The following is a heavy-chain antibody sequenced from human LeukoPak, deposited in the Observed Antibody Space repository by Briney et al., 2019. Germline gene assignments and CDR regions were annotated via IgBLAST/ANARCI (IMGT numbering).Heavy chain of an antibody. CDR2: ISGSGGST. J-gene: IGHJ4*02. D-gene: IGHD3-22*01. V-gene: IGHV3-23*01. CDR3: AKALANYYDSSGLLDY. CDR1: GFTFSSYA. Sequence: GGSLRLSCAASGFTFSSYAMSWVRQAPGKGLEWVSAISGSGGSTYYADSVKGRFTISRDNSKNTLYLQMNSLRAEDTAVYYCAKALANYYDSSGLLDYWGQGTLVTVSS.